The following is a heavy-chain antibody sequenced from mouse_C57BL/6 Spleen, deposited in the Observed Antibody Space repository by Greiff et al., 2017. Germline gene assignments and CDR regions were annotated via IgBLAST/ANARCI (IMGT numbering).Heavy chain of an antibody. CDR3: AIIYYYGSSYDGYFDV. CDR2: IDPEDGET. D-gene: IGHD1-1*01. J-gene: IGHJ1*03. Sequence: EVQLQQSGAELVKPGASVKLSCTASGFNIKDYYMHWVKQRTEQGLEWIGRIDPEDGETKYAPKFQGQGTITADTSSNTAYLQHSSLTSEDTAVDYCAIIYYYGSSYDGYFDVWGTGTTVTVSS. V-gene: IGHV14-2*01. CDR1: GFNIKDYY.